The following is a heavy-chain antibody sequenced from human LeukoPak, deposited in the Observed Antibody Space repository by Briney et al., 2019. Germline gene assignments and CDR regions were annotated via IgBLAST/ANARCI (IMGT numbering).Heavy chain of an antibody. CDR2: ISIDGGRT. V-gene: IGHV3-23*01. D-gene: IGHD6-25*01. CDR3: ARKGIGSSRYQNMDV. Sequence: GGSLRLSWAASGFTFSSYAMSWVRQAPGKGPDWVSTISIDGGRTYYADSVKGGFTVSSDTSKNTLYLQMNSLRAEDTAVYYCARKGIGSSRYQNMDVWGKGTTVTVSS. CDR1: GFTFSSYA. J-gene: IGHJ6*03.